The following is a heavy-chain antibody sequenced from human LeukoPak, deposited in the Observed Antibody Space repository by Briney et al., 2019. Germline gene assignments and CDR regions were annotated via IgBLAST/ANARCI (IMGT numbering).Heavy chain of an antibody. Sequence: GGSPRLSCAASGFTVSNYYMSWVRKAPGKGLEWVSVVYNTGETHHADSVKGRFTLSRDNSKNTLYLQMNSLRAEDTAVYYCASPSRAVYDPHAFDIWGQGTMVTVSS. J-gene: IGHJ3*02. V-gene: IGHV3-53*01. CDR1: GFTVSNYY. D-gene: IGHD3-3*01. CDR2: VYNTGET. CDR3: ASPSRAVYDPHAFDI.